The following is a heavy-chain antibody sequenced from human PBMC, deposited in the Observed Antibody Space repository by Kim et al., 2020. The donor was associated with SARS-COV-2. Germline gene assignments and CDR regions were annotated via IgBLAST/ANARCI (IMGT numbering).Heavy chain of an antibody. J-gene: IGHJ4*02. D-gene: IGHD3-9*01. CDR2: INTNTGNP. V-gene: IGHV7-4-1*02. CDR3: ARDTPPPYYDILTGYYTGRGLFDY. CDR1: GYTFTSYA. Sequence: ASVKVSCKASGYTFTSYAMNWVRQAPGQGLEWMGWINTNTGNPTYAQGFTGRFVFSLDTSVSTAYLQISSLKAEDTAVYYCARDTPPPYYDILTGYYTGRGLFDYWGQGTLVTVSS.